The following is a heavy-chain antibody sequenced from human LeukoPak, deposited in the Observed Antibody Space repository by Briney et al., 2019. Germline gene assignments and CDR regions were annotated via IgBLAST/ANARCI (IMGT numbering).Heavy chain of an antibody. CDR2: ISSSSSYI. V-gene: IGHV3-21*01. Sequence: GESLRLSCAASGFTFSSYSMNWVRQAPGKGLEWVSSISSSSSYIYYADSVKGRFTISRDNAKNTLYLQMNSLRGEDTAVYYCARGGLTIAEATTSWYLDCWGQGTLVTVSS. J-gene: IGHJ4*02. D-gene: IGHD1-26*01. CDR3: ARGGLTIAEATTSWYLDC. CDR1: GFTFSSYS.